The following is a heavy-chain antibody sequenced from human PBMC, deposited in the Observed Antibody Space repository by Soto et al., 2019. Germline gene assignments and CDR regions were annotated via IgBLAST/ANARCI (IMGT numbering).Heavy chain of an antibody. V-gene: IGHV3-13*05. CDR1: GFTFSSYD. Sequence: SGGSLRLSCAASGFTFSSYDMHWVRQASGKGLEWVSVIGTAGDPYHPDSVKGRFTISRDNAKNSLYLQMNSLRAGDTAVYYCARGILSGDGGYKYYYYGMDVWGQGTTVTVSS. J-gene: IGHJ6*02. D-gene: IGHD2-2*02. CDR3: ARGILSGDGGYKYYYYGMDV. CDR2: IGTAGDP.